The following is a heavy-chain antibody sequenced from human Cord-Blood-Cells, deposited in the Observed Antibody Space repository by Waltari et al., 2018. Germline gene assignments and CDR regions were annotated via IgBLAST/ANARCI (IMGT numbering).Heavy chain of an antibody. CDR1: GFTFSSYS. D-gene: IGHD6-13*01. Sequence: EVQLVESGGGLVKPGGPLGISCAAPGFTFSSYSMNWVRQAPGKGLEWVSSISSSSSYIYYADSVKGRFTISRDNAKNSLYLQMNSLRAEDTAVYYCARSASSSWFDYWGQGTLVTVSS. CDR2: ISSSSSYI. J-gene: IGHJ4*02. CDR3: ARSASSSWFDY. V-gene: IGHV3-21*01.